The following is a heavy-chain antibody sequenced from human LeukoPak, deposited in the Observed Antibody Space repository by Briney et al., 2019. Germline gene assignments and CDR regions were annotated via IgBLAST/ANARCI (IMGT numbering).Heavy chain of an antibody. CDR2: IYSTGST. V-gene: IGHV4-4*07. J-gene: IGHJ3*02. CDR1: GGSISSNF. D-gene: IGHD3-10*01. Sequence: SETLSLTCTVSGGSISSNFWSWIRQPAGKGLEWIGRIYSTGSTNYNPSLKSRVTMSVDTSKNQFSLKLSSVTAADTAVYYCARGIGGRAFDIWGQGTKVTVSS. CDR3: ARGIGGRAFDI.